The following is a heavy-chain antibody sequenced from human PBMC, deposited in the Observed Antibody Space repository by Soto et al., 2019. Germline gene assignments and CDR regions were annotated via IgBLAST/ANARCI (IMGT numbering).Heavy chain of an antibody. Sequence: SVKVSCKASGGTFSSYAISWVRQAPGQGLEWMGGIIPIFGTANYAQKFQGRVTITADESTSTAYMELSSLRSEDTAVYYCARDLVRRDGYNLFDYWGQGTLVTVSS. V-gene: IGHV1-69*13. D-gene: IGHD5-12*01. CDR1: GGTFSSYA. J-gene: IGHJ4*02. CDR2: IIPIFGTA. CDR3: ARDLVRRDGYNLFDY.